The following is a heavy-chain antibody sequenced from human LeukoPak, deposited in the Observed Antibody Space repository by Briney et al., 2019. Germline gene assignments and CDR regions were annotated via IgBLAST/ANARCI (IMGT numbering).Heavy chain of an antibody. CDR3: AKDIGFTMVRGHFQH. V-gene: IGHV3-9*01. CDR2: ISWNSGNL. Sequence: GRSLRLSCATSGFTFDDYAMHWVRQAPGKGLEWVSGISWNSGNLAYADSVKGRFTISRDNAKTSLYLQMNSLRAEDTALYYCAKDIGFTMVRGHFQHWGQGTLVTVSS. D-gene: IGHD3-10*01. CDR1: GFTFDDYA. J-gene: IGHJ1*01.